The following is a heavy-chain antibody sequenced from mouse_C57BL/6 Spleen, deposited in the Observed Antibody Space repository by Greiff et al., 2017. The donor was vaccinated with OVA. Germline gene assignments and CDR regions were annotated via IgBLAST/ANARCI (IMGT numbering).Heavy chain of an antibody. CDR3: ARGSTHFDY. CDR1: GYSITSGYD. J-gene: IGHJ2*01. V-gene: IGHV3-1*01. CDR2: ISYSGST. Sequence: DVQLVESGPGMVKPSQSLSLTCTVTGYSITSGYDWHWIRHFPGNKLEWMGYISYSGSTNYNPSLKSRISITHDTSKNHFFLKLNSVTTEDTATYYCARGSTHFDYWGQGTTLTVSS.